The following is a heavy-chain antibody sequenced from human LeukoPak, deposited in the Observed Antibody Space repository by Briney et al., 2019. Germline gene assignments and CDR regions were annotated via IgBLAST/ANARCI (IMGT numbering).Heavy chain of an antibody. CDR2: IIPIFGIA. J-gene: IGHJ5*02. V-gene: IGHV1-69*04. Sequence: ASVKVSCKASGDTFSSYAISWVRQAPGQGLEWMGRIIPIFGIANYAQKFQGRVTITADKSTSTAYMELSSLRSEDTAVYYCARDYDFLKRPTGFHPLGQGTLVTVSS. CDR1: GDTFSSYA. CDR3: ARDYDFLKRPTGFHP. D-gene: IGHD3-9*01.